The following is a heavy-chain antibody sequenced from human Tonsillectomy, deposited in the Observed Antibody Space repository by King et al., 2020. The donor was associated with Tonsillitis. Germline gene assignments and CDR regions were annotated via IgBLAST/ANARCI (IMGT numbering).Heavy chain of an antibody. CDR2: IYHSGST. J-gene: IGHJ2*01. CDR3: ARGGVVPPAAQTYWYFDL. CDR1: GGSVSSYY. Sequence: QLQESGPGLVKSSETLSLTCTVSGGSVSSYYWSWLRQPPGKGLEWIGYIYHSGSTNYNPSLKSRVTISVDTSKNRFSLTLSSVTAADTAVYYCARGGVVPPAAQTYWYFDLWGRGTLVTVSS. V-gene: IGHV4-59*02. D-gene: IGHD2-2*01.